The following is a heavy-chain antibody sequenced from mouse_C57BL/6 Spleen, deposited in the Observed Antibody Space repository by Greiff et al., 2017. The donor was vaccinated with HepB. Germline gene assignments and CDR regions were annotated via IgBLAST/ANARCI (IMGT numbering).Heavy chain of an antibody. V-gene: IGHV1-26*01. D-gene: IGHD1-1*01. Sequence: EVQLQQSGPELVKPGASVKISCKASGYTFTDYYMNWVKQSHGKSLEWIGDINPNNGGTSYNQKFKGKATLTVDQSSSTAYMELRSLTSEDSAVYYCARIYYGSSYYAMDYWGQGTSVTVSS. J-gene: IGHJ4*01. CDR3: ARIYYGSSYYAMDY. CDR1: GYTFTDYY. CDR2: INPNNGGT.